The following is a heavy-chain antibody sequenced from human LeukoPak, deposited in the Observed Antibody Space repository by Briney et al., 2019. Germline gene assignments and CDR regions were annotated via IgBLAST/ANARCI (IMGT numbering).Heavy chain of an antibody. CDR2: INAGNGNT. J-gene: IGHJ5*02. CDR3: ARGPYYGSGSYYKHNWFDP. V-gene: IGHV1-3*03. D-gene: IGHD3-10*01. Sequence: ASVKASCKASGYTFTSYAMHWVRQAPGQRLEWMGWINAGNGNTKYSQEFQGRVTITRDTSASTAYMELSSLRSEDMAVYYCARGPYYGSGSYYKHNWFDPWGQGTLVTVSS. CDR1: GYTFTSYA.